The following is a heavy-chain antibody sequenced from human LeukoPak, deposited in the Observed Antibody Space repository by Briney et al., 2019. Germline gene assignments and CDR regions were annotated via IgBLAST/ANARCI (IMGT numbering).Heavy chain of an antibody. V-gene: IGHV1-69*01. CDR2: IIPIFGTA. D-gene: IGHD3-10*01. Sequence: SVKVSCKASGGTFSSYAISWVRQAPGQGLEWMGGIIPIFGTANYAQKFQGRVTITADESTSTAYMELNSLRSEDTAVYYCARDKAERYGSGSRWFDPWGQGTLVTVSS. CDR3: ARDKAERYGSGSRWFDP. J-gene: IGHJ5*02. CDR1: GGTFSSYA.